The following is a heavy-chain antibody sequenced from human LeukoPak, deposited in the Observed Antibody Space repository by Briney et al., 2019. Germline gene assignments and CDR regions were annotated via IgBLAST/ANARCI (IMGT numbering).Heavy chain of an antibody. CDR2: IYYTGST. Sequence: SETLSLTCTVSGDSISSFYWSWIRQTPGKGLEWIGYIYYTGSTSYNPSLKSRVTMSLDASKNQFSLELNSVTPADTAVYYCARGGNYWPQWWFDPWGRGTLVSVSS. J-gene: IGHJ5*02. V-gene: IGHV4-59*01. D-gene: IGHD1-26*01. CDR1: GDSISSFY. CDR3: ARGGNYWPQWWFDP.